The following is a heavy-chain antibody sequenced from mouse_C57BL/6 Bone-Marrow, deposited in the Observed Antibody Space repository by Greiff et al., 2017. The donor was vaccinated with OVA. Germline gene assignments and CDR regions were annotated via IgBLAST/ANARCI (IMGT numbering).Heavy chain of an antibody. V-gene: IGHV5-15*01. J-gene: IGHJ1*03. D-gene: IGHD2-4*01. Sequence: EVMLVESGGGLVQPGGSLKLSCAASGFTFSDYGMAWVRQAPRKGPEWVAFISNLAYSIYYADTVTGRFTISRENAKNTLYLEMSSLRSEDTAMYYCARHRGYDYGDPPYFDVWGTGTTVTVSS. CDR2: ISNLAYSI. CDR1: GFTFSDYG. CDR3: ARHRGYDYGDPPYFDV.